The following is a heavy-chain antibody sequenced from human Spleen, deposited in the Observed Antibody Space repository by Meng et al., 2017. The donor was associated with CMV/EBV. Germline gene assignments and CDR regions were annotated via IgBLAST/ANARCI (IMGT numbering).Heavy chain of an antibody. D-gene: IGHD2-2*01. Sequence: AASGFTFSIYWMHWVRQAPGKGLVWVSRINSDGSATSYADSVKGRFTISRDNAKNTLYLQMNSLRAEDTAVYYCARDIISSPDAFDIWGQGTMVTVSS. CDR1: GFTFSIYW. J-gene: IGHJ3*02. CDR2: INSDGSAT. CDR3: ARDIISSPDAFDI. V-gene: IGHV3-74*01.